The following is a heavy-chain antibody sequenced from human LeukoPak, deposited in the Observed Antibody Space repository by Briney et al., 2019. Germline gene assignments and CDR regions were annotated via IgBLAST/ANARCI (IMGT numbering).Heavy chain of an antibody. CDR3: ARDQDTAMAHDFDY. J-gene: IGHJ4*02. CDR2: INQDGSEK. CDR1: GFTFSRYW. D-gene: IGHD5-18*01. V-gene: IGHV3-7*01. Sequence: QSGGSLRLSCAASGFTFSRYWMSWVRQAPGKGLERVANINQDGSEKYYVDSVKGRFTISRDNAKNSLYLQMNSLRAEDTAVYYCARDQDTAMAHDFDYWGQGTLVTVSS.